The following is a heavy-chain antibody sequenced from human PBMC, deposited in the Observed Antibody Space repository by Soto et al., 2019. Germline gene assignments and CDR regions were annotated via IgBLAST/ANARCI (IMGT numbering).Heavy chain of an antibody. D-gene: IGHD4-4*01. CDR1: GGSINSYY. CDR3: ARTPYSGLSKKYYFDY. V-gene: IGHV4-59*01. Sequence: QVQLQESGPGLVKPSETLSLTCAVSGGSINSYYWSWIRQPPGKGLEWIGYVHYSGTANYNPSLNRRVTISVDASKNHFSLMLSSVTAADTAMYFCARTPYSGLSKKYYFDYWGQGTLVTVSS. CDR2: VHYSGTA. J-gene: IGHJ4*02.